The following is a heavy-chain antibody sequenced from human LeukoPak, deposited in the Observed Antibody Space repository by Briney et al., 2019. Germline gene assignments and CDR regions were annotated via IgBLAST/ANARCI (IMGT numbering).Heavy chain of an antibody. CDR2: INHSGST. V-gene: IGHV4-34*01. Sequence: SETLSLTCAVYGGSFSGYYWSWIRQPPGKGLEWIGEINHSGSTNYNPSLKSRVTISVDTSKNQFSLKLSSVTAANTAVYYCARMTLLGWGQGTLVTVSS. CDR1: GGSFSGYY. J-gene: IGHJ1*01. CDR3: ARMTLLG. D-gene: IGHD2-15*01.